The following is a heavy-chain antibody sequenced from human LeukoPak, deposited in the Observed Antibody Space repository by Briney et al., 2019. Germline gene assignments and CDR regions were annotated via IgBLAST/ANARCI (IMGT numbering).Heavy chain of an antibody. V-gene: IGHV1-8*01. CDR1: VYTFTSYD. Sequence: ASVKVSCKASVYTFTSYDINGVRQATGQGPEWMGWMNPNSGNTGYAQKFQGRVTMTRNPSLGTAYMELRSLRSEATAVYYCAREGNMGHDVWGQGTTVTVSS. J-gene: IGHJ6*02. CDR3: AREGNMGHDV. CDR2: MNPNSGNT. D-gene: IGHD2/OR15-2a*01.